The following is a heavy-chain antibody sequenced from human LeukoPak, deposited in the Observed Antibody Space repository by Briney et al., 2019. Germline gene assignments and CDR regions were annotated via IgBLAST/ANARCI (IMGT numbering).Heavy chain of an antibody. J-gene: IGHJ4*02. V-gene: IGHV4-4*07. Sequence: SETLSLTCTVSGGSISSYYWSWIRQPAGRGLEWIGRIYSDGSTNYNPSLKSRITMSVDTSKNQFSLRLSSVTAADTAVYYCARDKAYYYDISGFDNWGQGTLVTVSS. CDR3: ARDKAYYYDISGFDN. CDR2: IYSDGST. D-gene: IGHD3-22*01. CDR1: GGSISSYY.